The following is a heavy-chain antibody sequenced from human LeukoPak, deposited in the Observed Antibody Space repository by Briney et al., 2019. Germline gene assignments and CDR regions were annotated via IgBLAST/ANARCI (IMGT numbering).Heavy chain of an antibody. CDR2: IKKDGSQK. Sequence: GGSLRLSCAASGFTFSSFWMSWVRQAPGRGLEWVANIKKDGSQKYYVDSVEGRFTISRDNAKNSLYLQMDSLRLDDTAVYYCTRVFGGYDVSDSWGQGTRVTVSS. V-gene: IGHV3-7*03. J-gene: IGHJ4*02. CDR1: GFTFSSFW. CDR3: TRVFGGYDVSDS. D-gene: IGHD3-3*01.